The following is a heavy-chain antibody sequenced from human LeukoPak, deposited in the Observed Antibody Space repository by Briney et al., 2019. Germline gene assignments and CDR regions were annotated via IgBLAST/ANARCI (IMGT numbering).Heavy chain of an antibody. Sequence: GRSLRLSCAASGFTFSSYAMHRVRQAPGKGLEWVAVISYDGSNKYYADSVRGRFTISRDNSKNTLYLQMNSLRAEDTAVYYCARDTGYSSGGDAFDIWGQGTMVTVSS. CDR1: GFTFSSYA. J-gene: IGHJ3*02. CDR3: ARDTGYSSGGDAFDI. V-gene: IGHV3-30*04. CDR2: ISYDGSNK. D-gene: IGHD6-19*01.